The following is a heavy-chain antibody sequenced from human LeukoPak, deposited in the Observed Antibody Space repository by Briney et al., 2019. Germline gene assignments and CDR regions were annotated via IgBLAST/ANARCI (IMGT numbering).Heavy chain of an antibody. CDR2: INHSGST. Sequence: SETLSLTCAVYGGSFSGYYWSWIRQPPGKGLEWIGEINHSGSTNYNPSLKSRVTISVDTSKNQFSLQLNSVTPEDTAVYYCARDLGLGRFFGAFDIWGQGTMVTVSS. V-gene: IGHV4-34*01. D-gene: IGHD3-10*01. CDR3: ARDLGLGRFFGAFDI. CDR1: GGSFSGYY. J-gene: IGHJ3*02.